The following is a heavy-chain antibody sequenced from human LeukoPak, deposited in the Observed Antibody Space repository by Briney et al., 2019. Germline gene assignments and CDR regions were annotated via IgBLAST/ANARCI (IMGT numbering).Heavy chain of an antibody. Sequence: SQTLSLTCAVSGGSITSGDFAWSWIRQPPGKGLDFIGYIYLDGSTFYNPSLKSRVTISVDTSKNQFSLKLSSVTAADTAVYYCARHLTMGATPTHFDYWGQGTLVTVSS. J-gene: IGHJ4*02. CDR1: GGSITSGDFA. CDR2: IYLDGST. V-gene: IGHV4-30-2*03. D-gene: IGHD1-26*01. CDR3: ARHLTMGATPTHFDY.